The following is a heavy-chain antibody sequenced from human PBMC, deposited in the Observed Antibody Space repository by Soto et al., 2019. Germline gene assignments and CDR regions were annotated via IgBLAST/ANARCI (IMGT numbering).Heavy chain of an antibody. Sequence: PGESLKISCKGSGYSFTSYWISWVRQMPGKGLEWMGRIDPSDSYTNYSPSFQGHVTISADKSISTAYLQWSSLKASDTAMYYCARVYADIEVVPAAIGGMDVWGQGTTVTVSS. CDR1: GYSFTSYW. CDR2: IDPSDSYT. CDR3: ARVYADIEVVPAAIGGMDV. D-gene: IGHD2-2*01. J-gene: IGHJ6*02. V-gene: IGHV5-10-1*01.